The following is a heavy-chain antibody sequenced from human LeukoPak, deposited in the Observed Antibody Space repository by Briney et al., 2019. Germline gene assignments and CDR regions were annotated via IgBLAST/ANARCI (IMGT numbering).Heavy chain of an antibody. J-gene: IGHJ4*02. CDR1: GVYINNYY. V-gene: IGHV4-59*12. D-gene: IGHD5-12*01. CDR2: IYHRGGT. Sequence: SETLSLTCTVSGVYINNYYWSWIRQSPGKGLEWIGYIYHRGGTNYSPSLKSRVIMSVDTSKSQFSLKLSSVTAADTAVYYCAREVATTAPFDYWGQGTLVTVSS. CDR3: AREVATTAPFDY.